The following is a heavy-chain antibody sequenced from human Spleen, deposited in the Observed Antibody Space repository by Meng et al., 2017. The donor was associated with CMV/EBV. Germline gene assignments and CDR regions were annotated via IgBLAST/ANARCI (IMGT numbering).Heavy chain of an antibody. Sequence: GGSLRLSCAASAFTFSDYYVSWIRQAPGKGLEWVSYISSSGGTKYYGDSVKGRFTISRDNAKNSLYLQMNSLRAEDMALYYCIKDNRITIFGEGYFDSWGQGTLVTVSS. J-gene: IGHJ4*02. D-gene: IGHD3-3*01. V-gene: IGHV3-11*01. CDR2: ISSSGGTK. CDR3: IKDNRITIFGEGYFDS. CDR1: AFTFSDYY.